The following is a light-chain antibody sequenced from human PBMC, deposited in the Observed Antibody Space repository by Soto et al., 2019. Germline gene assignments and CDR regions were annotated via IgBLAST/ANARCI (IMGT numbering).Light chain of an antibody. CDR3: CSFAVSGWV. Sequence: QSALTQPRSVSESPGQSVTISCTGTSSDIGRYNYVSWYQQPPGKAPKLLIYDVTRRPSGVPARFSGSKSDNTASLTLSGLQAEDEAHYYCCSFAVSGWVFGGGTKLTVL. CDR2: DVT. CDR1: SSDIGRYNY. V-gene: IGLV2-11*01. J-gene: IGLJ3*02.